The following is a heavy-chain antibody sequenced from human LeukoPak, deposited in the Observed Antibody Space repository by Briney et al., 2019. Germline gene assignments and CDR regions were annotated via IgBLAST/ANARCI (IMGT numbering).Heavy chain of an antibody. Sequence: SETLSLTCTVSGYSISSGYFWGWIRQPPGKGLEWIGVYHVGTTDYDPSLKSRVTISVDRSKNQMSLKLSSVTAADTAVYYCARCLGFLIGSSWYPDAFDIWGQGTMVTVSS. V-gene: IGHV4-38-2*02. CDR1: GYSISSGYF. CDR3: ARCLGFLIGSSWYPDAFDI. CDR2: VYHVGTT. J-gene: IGHJ3*02. D-gene: IGHD6-13*01.